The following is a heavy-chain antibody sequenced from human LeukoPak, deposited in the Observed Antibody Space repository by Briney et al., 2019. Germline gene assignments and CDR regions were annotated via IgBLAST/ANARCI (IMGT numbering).Heavy chain of an antibody. D-gene: IGHD3-10*01. CDR1: GFTFSSYG. CDR2: ISYDGSNK. Sequence: GGSLRLSCAASGFTFSSYGMHWVRQAPGKGLEWVAVISYDGSNKYYADSVKGRFTISRDNSKNTPYLQMNSLRAEDTAVYYCAKDPGYGSGSYLDYWGQGTLVTVSS. V-gene: IGHV3-30*18. J-gene: IGHJ4*02. CDR3: AKDPGYGSGSYLDY.